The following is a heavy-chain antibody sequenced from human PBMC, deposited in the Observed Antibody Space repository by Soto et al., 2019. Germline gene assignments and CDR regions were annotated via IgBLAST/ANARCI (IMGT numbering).Heavy chain of an antibody. CDR2: IYPGDSDT. D-gene: IGHD2-2*01. CDR3: ARHHCSSTSCYNCYYYGMDV. V-gene: IGHV5-51*01. J-gene: IGHJ6*02. CDR1: GYSFTSYW. Sequence: LKISCKGSGYSFTSYWIGWVRQMPGKGLEWMGIIYPGDSDTRYSPSLQGQVTISADKSISTAYLQWSSLKASDTAMYYCARHHCSSTSCYNCYYYGMDVWGQGTTVTVSS.